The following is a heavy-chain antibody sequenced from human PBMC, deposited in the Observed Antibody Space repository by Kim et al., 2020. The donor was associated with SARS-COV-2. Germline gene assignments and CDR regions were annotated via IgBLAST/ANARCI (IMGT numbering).Heavy chain of an antibody. V-gene: IGHV4-34*01. CDR3: ARGKRAAGGGAFDI. CDR2: INHSGST. D-gene: IGHD6-13*01. Sequence: SETLSLTCAVYGGSFSGYYWSWTRQPPGKGLEWIGEINHSGSTNYSPSLKSRVTISVDTSKNQFSLKLSSVTAADTAVYYCARGKRAAGGGAFDIWGQGTMVTVSS. J-gene: IGHJ3*02. CDR1: GGSFSGYY.